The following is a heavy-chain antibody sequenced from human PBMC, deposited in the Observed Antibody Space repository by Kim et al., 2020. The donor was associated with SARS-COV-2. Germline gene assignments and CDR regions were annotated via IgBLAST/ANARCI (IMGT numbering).Heavy chain of an antibody. CDR2: ISSSSDNR. CDR1: GISFTRYA. Sequence: GGSLRLSCEASGISFTRYAMNWLRQSPGKPLEWVAGISSSSDNRFYADSVQGRFTISRDKSKNTLYLEMNTLRGEDTAIYYCGIDPYSYSHYGGVGEDVWGRGTTVIVSS. V-gene: IGHV3-21*04. CDR3: GIDPYSYSHYGGVGEDV. D-gene: IGHD5-18*01. J-gene: IGHJ6*02.